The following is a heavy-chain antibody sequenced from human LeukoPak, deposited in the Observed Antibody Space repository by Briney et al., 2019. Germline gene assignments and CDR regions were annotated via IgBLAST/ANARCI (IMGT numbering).Heavy chain of an antibody. V-gene: IGHV4-39*01. J-gene: IGHJ4*02. CDR3: ARHDCGGDCYSSGLIDY. D-gene: IGHD2-21*02. CDR2: ISYSGNT. CDR1: IGTISSSSYY. Sequence: PSETLSLTCTVSIGTISSSSYYWGWIRQPPGRGLGWIGSISYSGNTYYNTSLKSRVIISVDTSTDQFSLKVRFVTAADTAVYYCARHDCGGDCYSSGLIDYWGQGILVTVSS.